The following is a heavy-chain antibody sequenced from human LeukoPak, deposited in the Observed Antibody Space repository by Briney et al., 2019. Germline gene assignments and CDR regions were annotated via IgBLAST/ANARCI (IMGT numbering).Heavy chain of an antibody. CDR2: IYYSGST. J-gene: IGHJ4*02. V-gene: IGHV4-59*12. CDR1: GGSISSYY. Sequence: PSETLSLTCTVSGGSISSYYWSWIRQPPGKGLEWIGYIYYSGSTNYNPSLKSRVTISVDTSNNQFSLKLSSVTAAGTAVYYCARRGAALYWGQGTLVTVSS. CDR3: ARRGAALY. D-gene: IGHD6-6*01.